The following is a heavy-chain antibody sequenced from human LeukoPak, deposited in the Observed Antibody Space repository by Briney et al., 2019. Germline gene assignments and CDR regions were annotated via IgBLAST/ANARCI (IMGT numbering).Heavy chain of an antibody. CDR3: VRYTSNWFEF. Sequence: GGSLRLSCAASGFTFSSYALSWVRQAPGKWLEWVSSISRSSDYIYYADSVKGRFTISRDNAKNSVYLQMNSLRVEDTAVYHCVRYTSNWFEFWGQGTLVTVSS. CDR1: GFTFSSYA. CDR2: ISRSSDYI. V-gene: IGHV3-21*01. J-gene: IGHJ5*01. D-gene: IGHD6-19*01.